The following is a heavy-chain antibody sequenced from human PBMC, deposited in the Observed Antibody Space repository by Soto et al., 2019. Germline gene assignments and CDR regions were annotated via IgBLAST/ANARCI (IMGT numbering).Heavy chain of an antibody. J-gene: IGHJ6*02. V-gene: IGHV4-59*01. Sequence: SETLSLTGTISGGSISSYYWSWIRQPPGKGLEWIGHIYYSGSTNYNPSLKSRVTISVDTSKNQFSLKLSSVTAADTAVYYCARDQTSYYYYGMDVWGQGTTVTVS. CDR3: ARDQTSYYYYGMDV. CDR1: GGSISSYY. CDR2: IYYSGST.